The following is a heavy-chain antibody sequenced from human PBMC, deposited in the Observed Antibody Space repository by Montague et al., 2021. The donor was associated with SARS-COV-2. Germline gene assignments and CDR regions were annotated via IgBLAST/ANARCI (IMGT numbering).Heavy chain of an antibody. D-gene: IGHD1-20*01. CDR1: GGSISSYY. CDR3: VRDQGRSNWNYPDY. Sequence: SETLSLTCTVSGGSISSYYWSWIRQPPGKGLEWIGYIYYSGSTNYNPSLKSRVTISVDTSKNQFSLKLSSVTAADTAVYYCVRDQGRSNWNYPDYWGQGTLVTVSS. CDR2: IYYSGST. J-gene: IGHJ4*01. V-gene: IGHV4-59*01.